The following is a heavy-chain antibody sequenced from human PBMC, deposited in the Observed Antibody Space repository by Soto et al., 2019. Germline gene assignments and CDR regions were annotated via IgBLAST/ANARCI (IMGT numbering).Heavy chain of an antibody. Sequence: SETLSVTCAVYGGSCSGYFWSWIRQPPGKGLEWIGEINHRGSTNSNPSLKGRVTMSVDTSKNQFSLKLSSVTAADTAVYYCARGISMIVEVQRDAPDKYYFDSWSQGTLVTVSS. CDR2: INHRGST. CDR3: ARGISMIVEVQRDAPDKYYFDS. CDR1: GGSCSGYF. D-gene: IGHD3-22*01. J-gene: IGHJ4*02. V-gene: IGHV4-34*01.